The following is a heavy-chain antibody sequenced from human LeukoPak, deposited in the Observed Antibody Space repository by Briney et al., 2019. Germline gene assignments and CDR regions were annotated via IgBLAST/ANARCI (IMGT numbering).Heavy chain of an antibody. V-gene: IGHV4-34*01. J-gene: IGHJ4*02. CDR1: GGSFSGYY. CDR2: INHSGST. D-gene: IGHD6-13*01. Sequence: SETPSLTCAVYGGSFSGYYWSWIRQPPGKGLEWIGEINHSGSTNYNPSLKSRVTISVDTSKNQFSLKLSSVTAADTAVYYCALEGYSSSWSFDYWGQGTLVTVSS. CDR3: ALEGYSSSWSFDY.